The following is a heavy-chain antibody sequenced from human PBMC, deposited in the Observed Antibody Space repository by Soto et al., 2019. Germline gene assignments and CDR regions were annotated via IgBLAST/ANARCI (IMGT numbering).Heavy chain of an antibody. J-gene: IGHJ6*02. CDR1: AFTLSGSA. Sequence: GGSLRLSCAASAFTLSGSAMHWVRQASGKGLEWVGRIRSQANRYATAYAASGKDRVTISRDDSKNMAYLQMNSLKTVDTAGFDCTRQAVEQWLAVLYGMSVWGQGTTGTVSS. D-gene: IGHD6-19*01. CDR2: IRSQANRYAT. CDR3: TRQAVEQWLAVLYGMSV. V-gene: IGHV3-73*01.